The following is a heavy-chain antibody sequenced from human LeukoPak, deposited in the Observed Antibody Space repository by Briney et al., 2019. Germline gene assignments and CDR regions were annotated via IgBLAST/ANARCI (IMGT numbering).Heavy chain of an antibody. CDR1: GFTFDDYA. Sequence: GGSLRLSCAASGFTFDDYAMHWVRQAPGKGLEWVSGISWNSGSIGYADSVKGRFTISRDNAKNSLYLLMNSLRAEDTAVYYCARVNYYGSGSYSDWGQGTLVTVSS. CDR2: ISWNSGSI. J-gene: IGHJ4*02. D-gene: IGHD3-10*01. CDR3: ARVNYYGSGSYSD. V-gene: IGHV3-9*01.